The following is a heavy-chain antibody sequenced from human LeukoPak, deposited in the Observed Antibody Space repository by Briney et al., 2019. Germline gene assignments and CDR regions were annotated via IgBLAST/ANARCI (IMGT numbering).Heavy chain of an antibody. J-gene: IGHJ4*02. D-gene: IGHD5-12*01. Sequence: PSETLSLTCTVSGGSISSSTYYWGWIRQPPGKGLEWIGNLYYSGSTYYNPSLKSRVTISVDTSKNQFSLKLSSVTAADTAAYYCARQAISGYGPPPFDSWGQGTLVTVSS. CDR1: GGSISSSTYY. CDR3: ARQAISGYGPPPFDS. CDR2: LYYSGST. V-gene: IGHV4-39*01.